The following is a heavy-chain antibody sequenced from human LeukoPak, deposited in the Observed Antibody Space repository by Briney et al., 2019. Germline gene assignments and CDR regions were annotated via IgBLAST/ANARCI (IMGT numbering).Heavy chain of an antibody. J-gene: IGHJ4*02. CDR3: ARVGSGWLTFDY. CDR1: GFTVSSNY. Sequence: GGSLRLSCAASGFTVSSNYMSWVRQAPGKGLEWVSVIYSGGSTYYADSVKGRFTISRDNSKNTLYLQMNSLRAADTAVYYCARVGSGWLTFDYWGQGTLVTVSS. V-gene: IGHV3-53*01. CDR2: IYSGGST. D-gene: IGHD6-19*01.